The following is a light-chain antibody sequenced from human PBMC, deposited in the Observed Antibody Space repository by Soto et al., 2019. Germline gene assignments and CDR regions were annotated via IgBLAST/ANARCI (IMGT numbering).Light chain of an antibody. CDR2: DNS. CDR3: GTWDSSLNGAV. J-gene: IGLJ3*02. Sequence: QSVLTQPPSVSAAAGQKVTISCSGSSSNIGNNGLCWYQHLPGTAPKLLIYDNSKRPSGIPDRFSGSKSGTSASLGITGLQTGDEADYYCGTWDSSLNGAVFGGGTKVTVL. CDR1: SSNIGNNG. V-gene: IGLV1-51*01.